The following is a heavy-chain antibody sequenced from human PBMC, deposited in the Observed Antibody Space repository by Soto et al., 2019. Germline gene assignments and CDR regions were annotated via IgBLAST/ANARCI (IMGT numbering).Heavy chain of an antibody. CDR3: ARVTYYYGSGSYYYYYGMDV. V-gene: IGHV4-59*01. CDR2: IYYSGST. CDR1: GGSISSYY. Sequence: PSETLSLTCTVSGGSISSYYWSWIRQPPGKGLEWIGYIYYSGSTNYNPSLKSRVTLSVDTSKNQFSLKLSSVTAADTAVYYCARVTYYYGSGSYYYYYGMDVWGQGTTVTVSS. J-gene: IGHJ6*02. D-gene: IGHD3-10*01.